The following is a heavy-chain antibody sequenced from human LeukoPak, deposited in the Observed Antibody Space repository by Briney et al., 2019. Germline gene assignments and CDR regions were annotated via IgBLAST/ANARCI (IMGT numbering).Heavy chain of an antibody. CDR1: GGTFSSYA. V-gene: IGHV1-69*01. CDR3: ARSAIPNRPDIVVVPAAKGYAFDI. Sequence: GSSVKVSCKASGGTFSSYAISWVRQAPGQGLEWMGGIIPIFGTANYAQKFQGRVTITADESTSTAYMELSGLRSEDTAVYYCARSAIPNRPDIVVVPAAKGYAFDIWGQGTMVTVSS. J-gene: IGHJ3*02. D-gene: IGHD2-2*01. CDR2: IIPIFGTA.